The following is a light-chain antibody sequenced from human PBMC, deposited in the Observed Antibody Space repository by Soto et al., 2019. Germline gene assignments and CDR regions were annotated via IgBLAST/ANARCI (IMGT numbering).Light chain of an antibody. Sequence: DIVMTQSPDSLAVSLGERATINCKSSQSVFYTSNNKNYLAWYQQKPGQPPKLLTYWASIRESGVPDQFSGSGSGTDFTLTISSLQAEDVAVYYCQQYYDTPLTFGGGTKVEI. V-gene: IGKV4-1*01. CDR2: WAS. J-gene: IGKJ4*01. CDR1: QSVFYTSNNKNY. CDR3: QQYYDTPLT.